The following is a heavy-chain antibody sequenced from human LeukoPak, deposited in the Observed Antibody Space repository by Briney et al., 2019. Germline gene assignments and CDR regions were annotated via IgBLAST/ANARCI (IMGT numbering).Heavy chain of an antibody. CDR1: GYSFASQW. D-gene: IGHD6-13*01. V-gene: IGHV5-51*01. CDR3: ARQSSSWYLGWFDP. J-gene: IGHJ5*02. Sequence: GESLKISCKGSGYSFASQWIGWVRQMPGKGLEWMGIIYPGDSDTRYSPSFQGQVTISADKSINTAYLQWSSLKASDTAMYYCARQSSSWYLGWFDPWGQGTLVTVSS. CDR2: IYPGDSDT.